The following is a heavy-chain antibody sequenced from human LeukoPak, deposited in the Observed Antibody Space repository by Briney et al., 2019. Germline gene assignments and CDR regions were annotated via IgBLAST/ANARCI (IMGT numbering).Heavy chain of an antibody. J-gene: IGHJ6*03. V-gene: IGHV4-39*01. D-gene: IGHD3-22*01. CDR3: ARGNSAYDSSGYYSRYYYHMDV. CDR1: GGSISSSSYY. CDR2: IYYSGST. Sequence: SETLSLTCTVSGGSISSSSYYWGWIRQPPGKGLEWIGSIYYSGSTYYNRSLKSRVTISVDTSKNQFSLKLSSVTAADTAVYYCARGNSAYDSSGYYSRYYYHMDVWGKGTTVTISS.